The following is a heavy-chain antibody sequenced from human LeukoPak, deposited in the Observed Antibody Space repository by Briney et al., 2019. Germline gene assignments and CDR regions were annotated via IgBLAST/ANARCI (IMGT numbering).Heavy chain of an antibody. CDR3: ARGVNYFGSGSDTGGY. CDR2: IKQDGSEK. CDR1: GFTFSSYW. V-gene: IGHV3-7*05. D-gene: IGHD3-10*01. J-gene: IGHJ4*02. Sequence: PGGSPRLSCAASGFTFSSYWMTWVRQAPGKGLEGVANIKQDGSEKYYVDSLKGRFTISRDNTKNSLYLQMNSLRAEDTAVYYCARGVNYFGSGSDTGGYWGQGTLVTVSS.